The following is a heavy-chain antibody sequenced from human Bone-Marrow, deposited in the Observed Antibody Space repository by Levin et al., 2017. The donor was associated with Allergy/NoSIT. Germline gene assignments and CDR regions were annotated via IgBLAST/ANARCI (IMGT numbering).Heavy chain of an antibody. V-gene: IGHV4-61*01. CDR1: GGSVSSGSYY. CDR2: IYYSGST. J-gene: IGHJ6*02. CDR3: ARDSYDSSGAVYGMDV. D-gene: IGHD3-22*01. Sequence: AGGSLRLSCTVSGGSVSSGSYYWSWIRQPPGKGLEWIGYIYYSGSTNYNPSLKSRVTISVDTSKNQFSLKLSSVTAADTAVYYCARDSYDSSGAVYGMDVWGQGTTVTVSS.